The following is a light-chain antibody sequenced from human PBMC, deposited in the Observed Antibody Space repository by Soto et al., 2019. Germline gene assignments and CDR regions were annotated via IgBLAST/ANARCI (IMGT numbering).Light chain of an antibody. CDR3: CSYRSSSTPYL. CDR2: EVS. CDR1: SSDVGGYNY. J-gene: IGLJ1*01. Sequence: QSALPQPASVSGSPGQSITISCTGSSSDVGGYNYVSWYQQHPGKTPKLMIYEVSNRPSGVSNRFSGSKSGNTASLTISGLQTGDEADYYCCSYRSSSTPYLFGTGTKLTVL. V-gene: IGLV2-14*01.